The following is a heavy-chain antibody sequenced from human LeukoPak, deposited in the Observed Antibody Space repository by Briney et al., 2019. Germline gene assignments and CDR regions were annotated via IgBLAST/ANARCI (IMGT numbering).Heavy chain of an antibody. D-gene: IGHD3-3*01. CDR2: ISGSGGST. CDR1: GGTFSSYA. Sequence: GASVKVSCKASGGTFSSYAMSWVRQAPGKGLEWVSAISGSGGSTYYADSVKGRFTISRDNSKNTLYLQMNSLRAEDTAVYYCAKALGGYLEWLAEWFDPWGQGTLVTVSS. V-gene: IGHV3-23*01. CDR3: AKALGGYLEWLAEWFDP. J-gene: IGHJ5*02.